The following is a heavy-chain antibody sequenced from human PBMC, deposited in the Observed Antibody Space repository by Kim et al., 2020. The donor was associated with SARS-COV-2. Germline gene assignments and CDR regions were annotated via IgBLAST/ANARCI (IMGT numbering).Heavy chain of an antibody. J-gene: IGHJ6*02. CDR3: AKKPRYYYGMDV. Sequence: FNADSVKGRFTIARDNAKNTLYLQMNTRRVEDTAIYYCAKKPRYYYGMDVWGQGTTVTVSS. V-gene: IGHV3-23*01.